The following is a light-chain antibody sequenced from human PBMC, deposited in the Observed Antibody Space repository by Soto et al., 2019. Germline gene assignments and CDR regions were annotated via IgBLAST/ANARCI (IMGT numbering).Light chain of an antibody. V-gene: IGKV3-11*01. CDR1: QTVGKD. Sequence: IVLTQSPATLSLSPGERASLSCRASQTVGKDLAWYQVRPGQAPRLLIFDASTRATGVTPRFSGSRSGSDCTLTISSLVHEDFALYYCQQRSAWPFTFGGGTSVLIK. CDR2: DAS. CDR3: QQRSAWPFT. J-gene: IGKJ4*01.